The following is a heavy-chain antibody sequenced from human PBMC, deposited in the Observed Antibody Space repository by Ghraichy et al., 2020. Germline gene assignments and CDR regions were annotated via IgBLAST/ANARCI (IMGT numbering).Heavy chain of an antibody. J-gene: IGHJ5*02. CDR1: GYTFTSYG. Sequence: ASVKVSCKASGYTFTSYGISWVRQAPGQGLEWMGWISAYNGNTNYAQKLQGRVTTTTDTSTSTAYMELRSLRSDDTAVYYCASIRFDWLLRTWFDPWGQGTLVTVSS. D-gene: IGHD3-9*01. V-gene: IGHV1-18*01. CDR3: ASIRFDWLLRTWFDP. CDR2: ISAYNGNT.